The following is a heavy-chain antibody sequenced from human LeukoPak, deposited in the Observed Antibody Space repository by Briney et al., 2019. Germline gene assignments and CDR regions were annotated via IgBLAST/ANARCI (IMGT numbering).Heavy chain of an antibody. J-gene: IGHJ6*02. CDR1: GGSISSYH. D-gene: IGHD6-13*01. CDR3: AGSPLYGIAAADRYYYYGMDV. Sequence: SETLSLTCTVSGGSISSYHWSWIRQPAGKGLEWIGRIYTSGSTNYNPSLKSRVTMSVDTSKNQFSLKLSSVTAADTAVYYCAGSPLYGIAAADRYYYYGMDVWGQGTTVTVSS. CDR2: IYTSGST. V-gene: IGHV4-4*07.